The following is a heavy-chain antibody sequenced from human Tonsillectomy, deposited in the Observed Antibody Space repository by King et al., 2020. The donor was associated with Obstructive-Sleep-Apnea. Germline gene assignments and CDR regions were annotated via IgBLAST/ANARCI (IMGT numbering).Heavy chain of an antibody. CDR3: AKGQVVVPAATDFDY. CDR1: VFTFSSYA. D-gene: IGHD2-2*01. J-gene: IGHJ4*02. Sequence: VQLVESGGGLVQPGGSLRLSCAASVFTFSSYAMSWVRQAPGKGLEWVSAISGSWGSTYYADSVKGRFTLPRDNSKTTLYLQMNSLRAEDTAVYYCAKGQVVVPAATDFDYWGQGTLVTVSS. V-gene: IGHV3-23*04. CDR2: ISGSWGST.